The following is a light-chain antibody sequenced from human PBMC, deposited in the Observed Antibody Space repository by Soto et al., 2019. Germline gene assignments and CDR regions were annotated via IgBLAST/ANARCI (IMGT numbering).Light chain of an antibody. CDR2: NAS. J-gene: IGKJ5*01. CDR1: QSVSSF. CDR3: QQRGGWPPFT. Sequence: EIVLTQSPATLSLSPGERATLSCRASQSVSSFLAWCQQKPGQPPKLLIYNASNRPTGVPARFSGSGSGTDFTLTISSLEPEDFAVYYCQQRGGWPPFTFGQGTQLEIK. V-gene: IGKV3-11*01.